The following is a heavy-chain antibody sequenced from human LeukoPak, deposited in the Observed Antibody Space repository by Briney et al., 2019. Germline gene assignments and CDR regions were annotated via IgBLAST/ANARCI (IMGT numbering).Heavy chain of an antibody. CDR3: ARGGDSSGYYYPVFDY. CDR2: IYYSGST. Sequence: KPSETLSLTCTVSGGSISSYYWSWIRQSPGKGLEWIGYIYYSGSTNYNPSLKSRVTISVDTSKNQFSLKLSSVTAADTAVYYCARGGDSSGYYYPVFDYWGQGTLVTVSS. CDR1: GGSISSYY. J-gene: IGHJ4*02. V-gene: IGHV4-59*01. D-gene: IGHD3-22*01.